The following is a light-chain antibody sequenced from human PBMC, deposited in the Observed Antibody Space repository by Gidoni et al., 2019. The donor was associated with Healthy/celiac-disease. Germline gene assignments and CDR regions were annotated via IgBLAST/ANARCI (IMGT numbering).Light chain of an antibody. CDR1: QGISSY. J-gene: IGKJ3*01. CDR2: AAS. V-gene: IGKV1-9*01. Sequence: IQLPHSPSFLSASVGDRVTITCRASQGISSYLAWYQQKPGKAPKRLIYAASTLQSGVPSRFSGSGSGTEFTLTISSLQPEDFATYYCQQLNSYPGLTCGPGTKVDIK. CDR3: QQLNSYPGLT.